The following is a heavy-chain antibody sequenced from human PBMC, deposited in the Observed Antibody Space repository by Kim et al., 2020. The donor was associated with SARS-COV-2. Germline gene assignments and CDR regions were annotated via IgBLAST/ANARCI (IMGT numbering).Heavy chain of an antibody. V-gene: IGHV3-66*01. D-gene: IGHD5-18*01. Sequence: YYADSVKGRVTISRDNSKNTLYLQMNRMRAEDTAVYYCARVGYSYGPRDYWGQGTLVTVSS. J-gene: IGHJ4*02. CDR3: ARVGYSYGPRDY.